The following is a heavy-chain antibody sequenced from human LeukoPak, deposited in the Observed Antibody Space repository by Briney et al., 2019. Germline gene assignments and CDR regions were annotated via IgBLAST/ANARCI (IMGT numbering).Heavy chain of an antibody. J-gene: IGHJ4*02. CDR3: AIGVMITFGRAVQYYFDY. Sequence: ASVKVSCKASGYTFTSYDINWVRQATGQGLEWMGWMNPNSGNIGYAQKFQGRVTMTRNTSISTAYMELSSLRSEDTAVYYCAIGVMITFGRAVQYYFDYWGQGTLVTVSS. D-gene: IGHD3-16*01. CDR1: GYTFTSYD. CDR2: MNPNSGNI. V-gene: IGHV1-8*01.